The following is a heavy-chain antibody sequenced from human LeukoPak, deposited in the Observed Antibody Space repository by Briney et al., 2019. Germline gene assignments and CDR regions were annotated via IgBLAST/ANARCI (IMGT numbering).Heavy chain of an antibody. CDR2: ISRNGVAT. CDR3: ARDALLL. D-gene: IGHD3-10*01. Sequence: GGSLRLSCEASGLSIGDYTMHWVRQVPGKGLERASLISRNGVATKYADSVRGRFIVSRDNAKNSLYLQMNSLRAEDTAVYYCARDALLLRGQGTLVTVSS. J-gene: IGHJ4*02. CDR1: GLSIGDYT. V-gene: IGHV3-43*01.